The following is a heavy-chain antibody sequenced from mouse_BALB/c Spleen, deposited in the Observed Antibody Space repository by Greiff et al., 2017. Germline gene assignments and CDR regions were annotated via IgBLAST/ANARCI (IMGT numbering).Heavy chain of an antibody. CDR1: GFTFSSYT. J-gene: IGHJ2*01. CDR3: TRDRGSSFDY. Sequence: EVKLMESGGGLVKPGGSLKLSCAASGFTFSSYTMSWVRQTPEKRLEWVATISSGGSYTYYPDSVKGRFTISRDNAKNTLYLQMSSLKSEDTAMYYCTRDRGSSFDYWGQGTTLTVSS. CDR2: ISSGGSYT. D-gene: IGHD1-1*01. V-gene: IGHV5-6-4*01.